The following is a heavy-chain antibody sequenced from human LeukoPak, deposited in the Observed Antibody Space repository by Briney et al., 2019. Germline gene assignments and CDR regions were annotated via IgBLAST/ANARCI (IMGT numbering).Heavy chain of an antibody. J-gene: IGHJ4*02. CDR3: ARIKRGGYDPVRYFDY. Sequence: SETLSLTCTVSGGSISSGDYYWCWIRQPPGKGVEWIGYIYYSGSTYYNPSLKRRVTISVDTSKNQFSLKLSSLTAADTAVYYCARIKRGGYDPVRYFDYWGQGTLVTVSS. CDR1: GGSISSGDYY. D-gene: IGHD5-12*01. V-gene: IGHV4-30-4*01. CDR2: IYYSGST.